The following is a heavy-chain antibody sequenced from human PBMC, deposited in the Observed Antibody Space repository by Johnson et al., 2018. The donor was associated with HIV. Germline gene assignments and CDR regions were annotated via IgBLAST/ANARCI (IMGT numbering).Heavy chain of an antibody. J-gene: IGHJ3*01. D-gene: IGHD5-18*01. CDR2: ISYDGSNK. V-gene: IGHV3-30*18. CDR1: GFTFSSYG. CDR3: AKVGGYSYGES. Sequence: QVQLVESGGGVVQPGRSLRLSCAASGFTFSSYGMHWVRQAPGKGLEWVAVISYDGSNKYYADSVKGRFTISRDNSKNTLYLQMNSLRAEDTAVYYCAKVGGYSYGESWGQGTIVTVSS.